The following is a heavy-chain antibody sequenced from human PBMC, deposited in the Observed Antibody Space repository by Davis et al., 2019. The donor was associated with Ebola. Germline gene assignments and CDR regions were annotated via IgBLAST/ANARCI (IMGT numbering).Heavy chain of an antibody. CDR2: IDHSGRT. CDR1: GVSFSGYY. J-gene: IGHJ5*01. CDR3: ARGARYRSAWFDS. Sequence: SETLSLTCAVSGVSFSGYYWTWIRQPPGRGLEWIGEIDHSGRTKYNPSLESRLTISVVTSDRYFFLNLISVTVADTAVYYGARGARYRSAWFDSWGQGTLVSVSS. V-gene: IGHV4-34*01. D-gene: IGHD6-19*01.